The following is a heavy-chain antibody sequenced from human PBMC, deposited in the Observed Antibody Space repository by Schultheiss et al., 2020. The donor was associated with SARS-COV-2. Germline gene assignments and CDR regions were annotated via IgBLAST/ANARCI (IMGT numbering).Heavy chain of an antibody. CDR1: GFTFSSYA. Sequence: GGSLRLSCAASGFTFSSYAMHWVRQAPGKGLEWVAVISYDGSNKYYADSVKGRFTISRDNSKNTLYLQMNSLRAEDTAVYYCARDSTLVGSGWGYYYYYGMDVWGQGTTVTVSS. D-gene: IGHD6-19*01. CDR2: ISYDGSNK. V-gene: IGHV3-30-3*01. J-gene: IGHJ6*02. CDR3: ARDSTLVGSGWGYYYYYGMDV.